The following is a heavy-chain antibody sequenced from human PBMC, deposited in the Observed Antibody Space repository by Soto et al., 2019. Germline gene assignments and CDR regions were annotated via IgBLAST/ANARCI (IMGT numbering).Heavy chain of an antibody. J-gene: IGHJ6*04. Sequence: SETLSLTCTVSGGSISSSSYYWGWIRQPPGKGLEWIGSMYYSGSTYYNPSLKSRVTISVDTSKNQFSLKLSSVTSADTAVYYCPRQVHLVRFAMKYGMEVWRKGTTVT. CDR3: PRQVHLVRFAMKYGMEV. D-gene: IGHD6-6*01. CDR1: GGSISSSSYY. CDR2: MYYSGST. V-gene: IGHV4-39*01.